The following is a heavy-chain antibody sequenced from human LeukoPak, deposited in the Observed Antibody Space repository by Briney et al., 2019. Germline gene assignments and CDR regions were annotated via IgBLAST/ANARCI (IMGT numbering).Heavy chain of an antibody. CDR3: AKDGGAAAAIDY. D-gene: IGHD6-13*01. V-gene: IGHV3-30*18. J-gene: IGHJ4*02. CDR1: GFTFSSYG. CDR2: ISYDGSNK. Sequence: GGSLRLSCAASGFTFSSYGMHWVRQAPGKGLEWAAVISYDGSNKYYADSVKGRFTISRDNSKNTLYLQMNSLRAEDTAVYYCAKDGGAAAAIDYWGQGTLVTVSS.